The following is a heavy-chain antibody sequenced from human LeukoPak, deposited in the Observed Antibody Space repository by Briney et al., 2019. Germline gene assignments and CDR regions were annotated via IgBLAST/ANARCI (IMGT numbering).Heavy chain of an antibody. Sequence: PGGSLRLSCAASGFTFSSYWMHWVRQAPGKGLVWVSRINSDGSSTTYADSVKGRFTISRDNAKNTLYLQMNTLRAEDTAVYYCASTLSGWYGDFQHWGQGTLVTVSS. CDR1: GFTFSSYW. V-gene: IGHV3-74*01. CDR3: ASTLSGWYGDFQH. D-gene: IGHD6-19*01. CDR2: INSDGSST. J-gene: IGHJ1*01.